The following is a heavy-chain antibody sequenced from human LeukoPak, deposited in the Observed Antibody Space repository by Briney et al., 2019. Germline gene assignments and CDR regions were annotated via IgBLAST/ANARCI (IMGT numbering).Heavy chain of an antibody. CDR3: ARVLMGAFDI. CDR2: IYYSGST. CDR1: GGSISSYY. Sequence: SETLSLTCTVSGGSISSYYWSWIRQPPWKGLEWIGYIYYSGSTNYNPSLKSRVTISVDTSKNQFSLKLRSVTAADTAVYYCARVLMGAFDIWGQGTMVTVSS. D-gene: IGHD2-8*01. V-gene: IGHV4-59*08. J-gene: IGHJ3*02.